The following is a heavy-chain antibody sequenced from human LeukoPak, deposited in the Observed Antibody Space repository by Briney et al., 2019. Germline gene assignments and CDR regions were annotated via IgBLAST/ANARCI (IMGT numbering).Heavy chain of an antibody. D-gene: IGHD6-13*01. J-gene: IGHJ4*02. V-gene: IGHV3-30*03. Sequence: GGSLRLSCAASAFTFSSYAMHWVRQAPGKGLEWVAVISYDGSNKYYADSVKGRFTISRDNSKNTLYLQMNSLRAEDTAVYYCATPYLSAALSYWGQGTLVTVSA. CDR2: ISYDGSNK. CDR1: AFTFSSYA. CDR3: ATPYLSAALSY.